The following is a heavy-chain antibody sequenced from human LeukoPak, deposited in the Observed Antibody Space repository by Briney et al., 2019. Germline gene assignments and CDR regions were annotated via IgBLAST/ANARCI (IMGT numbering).Heavy chain of an antibody. V-gene: IGHV3-21*01. CDR2: ISSSSSYI. CDR1: GFTFSSCS. J-gene: IGHJ6*02. D-gene: IGHD6-19*01. Sequence: PGGSLRLSCAASGFTFSSCSMNWVRQAPGKGLEWVSSISSSSSYIYYADSVKGRFTISRDNAKNSLYLQMNSLRAEDTAVYYCASLAVTYYYYYGMDVWGQGTTVTVSS. CDR3: ASLAVTYYYYYGMDV.